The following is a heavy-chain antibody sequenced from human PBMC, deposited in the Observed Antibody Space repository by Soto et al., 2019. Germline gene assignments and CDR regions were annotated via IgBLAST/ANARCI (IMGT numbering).Heavy chain of an antibody. Sequence: ASVKVCCKASGDTFTSYGISWVRQAPGQGLEWMGWISAYNGNTNYAQKLQGRVTMTTDTSTSTAYMELRSLRSDDTAVYYCARNFPPSYDILTGEDAFDIWGQGTMVTVSS. V-gene: IGHV1-18*01. J-gene: IGHJ3*02. CDR2: ISAYNGNT. CDR3: ARNFPPSYDILTGEDAFDI. D-gene: IGHD3-9*01. CDR1: GDTFTSYG.